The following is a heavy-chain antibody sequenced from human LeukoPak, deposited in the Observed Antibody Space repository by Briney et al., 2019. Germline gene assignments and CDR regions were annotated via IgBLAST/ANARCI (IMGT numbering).Heavy chain of an antibody. CDR3: AKDLDHYGSYEDS. CDR2: IRYDGSNK. CDR1: GFTFSSYG. J-gene: IGHJ4*02. D-gene: IGHD4-17*01. Sequence: GGSLRLSCAASGFTFSSYGMHWVRQAPGKGLEWVAFIRYDGSNKYYADSVKGRFTISRDNSKNTLSLQMNSLRVDDTAIYYCAKDLDHYGSYEDSWGQGTLVTVSS. V-gene: IGHV3-30*02.